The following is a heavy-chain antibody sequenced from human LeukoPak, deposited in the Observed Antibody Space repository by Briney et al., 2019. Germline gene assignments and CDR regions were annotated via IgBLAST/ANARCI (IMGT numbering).Heavy chain of an antibody. Sequence: GASVKVSCKASGYTFTSYGISWVRQAPGQGLEWMGWMNPNSGNTGYAQKFQGRVTMTRNTSISTAYMELSSLRSEDTAVYYCARGRGMGANHDYWGQGTLVTVSS. CDR2: MNPNSGNT. CDR1: GYTFTSYG. J-gene: IGHJ4*02. V-gene: IGHV1-8*02. D-gene: IGHD1-26*01. CDR3: ARGRGMGANHDY.